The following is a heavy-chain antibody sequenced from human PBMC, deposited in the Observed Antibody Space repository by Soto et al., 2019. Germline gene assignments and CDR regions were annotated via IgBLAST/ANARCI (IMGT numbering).Heavy chain of an antibody. CDR2: IYHSGST. Sequence: QVQLQESGPGLVKPSGTLSLTCAVSGGSISSSNWWSWVRQPPGKGLEWIGEIYHSGSTNYNPSLKRRVTISEDKPKNQYALKLSSVTAADTVMYSCARAAMGASSWPFDYWGQGTLVTVPS. CDR3: ARAAMGASSWPFDY. V-gene: IGHV4-4*02. CDR1: GGSISSSNW. J-gene: IGHJ4*02. D-gene: IGHD6-13*01.